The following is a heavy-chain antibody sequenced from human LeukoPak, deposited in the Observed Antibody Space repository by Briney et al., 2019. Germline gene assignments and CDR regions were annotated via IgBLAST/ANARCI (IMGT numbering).Heavy chain of an antibody. CDR2: IYYSGST. CDR1: GGSISSYY. Sequence: SETLSLTCTVSGGSISSYYWSWIRQPPGKGLKWIGYIYYSGSTNYNPSLKSRVTISVDTSKNQFSLKLSSVTAADTAVYYCARGDSSGYRTFDYWGQGTLVTVSS. V-gene: IGHV4-59*01. J-gene: IGHJ4*02. CDR3: ARGDSSGYRTFDY. D-gene: IGHD3-22*01.